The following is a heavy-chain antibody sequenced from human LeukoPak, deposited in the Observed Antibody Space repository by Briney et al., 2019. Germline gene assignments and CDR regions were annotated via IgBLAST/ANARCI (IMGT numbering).Heavy chain of an antibody. D-gene: IGHD3-3*01. Sequence: ASVKVSCKASGYTFTGYYMHWVRQAPGQGLEWMGWINPNSGGTNYAQKFQGRVTMTRGTSISTAYMELSRLRSDDTAVYYCARGETSPITIFGVVIIPPDYWGQGTLVTVSS. CDR1: GYTFTGYY. J-gene: IGHJ4*02. CDR3: ARGETSPITIFGVVIIPPDY. CDR2: INPNSGGT. V-gene: IGHV1-2*02.